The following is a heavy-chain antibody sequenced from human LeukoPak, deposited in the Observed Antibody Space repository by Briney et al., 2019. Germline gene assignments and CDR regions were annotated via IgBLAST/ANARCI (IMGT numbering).Heavy chain of an antibody. J-gene: IGHJ4*02. D-gene: IGHD2-8*02. V-gene: IGHV3-23*01. CDR2: IFPSGGEI. CDR1: GFTFSDHY. CDR3: ATYRQVLLPFES. Sequence: PGGSLRLSCAASGFTFSDHYMDWVRQAPGRGLEWVPSIFPSGGEIHYADSVRGRFTISRDNSKSTLSLQMNSLRAEDTAIYYCATYRQVLLPFESWGQGTLVTVSS.